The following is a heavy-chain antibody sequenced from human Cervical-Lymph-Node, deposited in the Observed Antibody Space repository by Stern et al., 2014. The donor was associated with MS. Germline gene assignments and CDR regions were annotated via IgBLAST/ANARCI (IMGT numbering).Heavy chain of an antibody. Sequence: EVQLVQSGAVVKKSGESLKISCKASGYTFTNYWIGWVRQMPGKGLEWMGIIYPSDSDTRYDPSFEGQVTISVDKSISTAFLQWNSLKASDTAMYYCMRIKEYCSGGTCFSQYYYYGMDVWGQGTTVIVSS. J-gene: IGHJ6*02. CDR1: GYTFTNYW. D-gene: IGHD2-15*01. CDR2: IYPSDSDT. CDR3: MRIKEYCSGGTCFSQYYYYGMDV. V-gene: IGHV5-51*03.